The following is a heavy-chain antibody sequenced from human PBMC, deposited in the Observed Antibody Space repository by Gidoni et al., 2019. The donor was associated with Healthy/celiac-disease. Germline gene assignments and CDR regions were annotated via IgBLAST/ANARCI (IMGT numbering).Heavy chain of an antibody. D-gene: IGHD6-13*01. J-gene: IGHJ5*02. CDR1: GFSLSTARMG. V-gene: IGHV2-26*01. Sequence: QVTLKESGPLLVKPTETLTLTCTVSGFSLSTARMGVSWIRHPPGKALEWLAHIFSNDEKSYRTSLKSRLTIDKDTSKSQVVLTMTNMDPVDTAKYYCARIRKRAADGNNWFDPWGQGTLVTVSS. CDR2: IFSNDEK. CDR3: ARIRKRAADGNNWFDP.